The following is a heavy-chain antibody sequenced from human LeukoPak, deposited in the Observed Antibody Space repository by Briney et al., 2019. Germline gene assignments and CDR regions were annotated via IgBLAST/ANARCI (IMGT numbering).Heavy chain of an antibody. D-gene: IGHD6-19*01. CDR1: GGSISGSSYY. CDR2: IYYSGST. CDR3: APLGWLVASGL. Sequence: PSETLSLTCTVSGGSISGSSYYWGWIRQPPGKGLEWIGSIYYSGSTYYNPSLKSRVTISVDTSKNQFSLKLSSVTAADTAVYYCAPLGWLVASGLWGRGTLVTVSS. J-gene: IGHJ2*01. V-gene: IGHV4-39*01.